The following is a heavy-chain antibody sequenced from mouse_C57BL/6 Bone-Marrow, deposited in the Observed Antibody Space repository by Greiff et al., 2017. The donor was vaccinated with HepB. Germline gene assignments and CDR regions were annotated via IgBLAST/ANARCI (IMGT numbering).Heavy chain of an antibody. V-gene: IGHV1-82*01. CDR2: IYPGDGDT. Sequence: VQLQQSGPELVKPGASVKISCKASGYAFSSSWMNWVKQRPGKGLEWIGRIYPGDGDTNYNGKFKGKATLTADKSSSTAYMQLSSLTSEDSAVYFCARGPFIAYWGQGTTLTVSS. J-gene: IGHJ2*01. D-gene: IGHD1-1*01. CDR1: GYAFSSSW. CDR3: ARGPFIAY.